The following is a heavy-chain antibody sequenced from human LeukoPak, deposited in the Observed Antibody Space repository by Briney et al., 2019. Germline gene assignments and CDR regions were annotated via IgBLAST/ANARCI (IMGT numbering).Heavy chain of an antibody. J-gene: IGHJ4*02. V-gene: IGHV3-11*05. Sequence: GGSLRLSCAASGFTFSDYYMSWIRQAPGKGPEWLSYISSSSSYTNYADSVKGRFTISRDNAKNSLYLQMNSLRAEDTAVYYCARDLSGSYYFDFWGQGTLVTVSS. CDR2: ISSSSSYT. CDR3: ARDLSGSYYFDF. CDR1: GFTFSDYY. D-gene: IGHD1-26*01.